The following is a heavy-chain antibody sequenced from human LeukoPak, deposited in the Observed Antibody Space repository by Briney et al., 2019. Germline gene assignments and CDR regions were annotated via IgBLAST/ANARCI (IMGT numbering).Heavy chain of an antibody. V-gene: IGHV3-49*04. D-gene: IGHD4-23*01. CDR3: TRVLRGYGGYYFDY. Sequence: GGSLRLSCAASGFTFSNAWMSWVRQAPGKGLEWVGFIRSKAYGGTTEYAASVKGRFTISRDDSKSIAYLQMSSLKTEDTAVYYCTRVLRGYGGYYFDYWGQGTLVTVSS. CDR2: IRSKAYGGTT. J-gene: IGHJ4*02. CDR1: GFTFSNAW.